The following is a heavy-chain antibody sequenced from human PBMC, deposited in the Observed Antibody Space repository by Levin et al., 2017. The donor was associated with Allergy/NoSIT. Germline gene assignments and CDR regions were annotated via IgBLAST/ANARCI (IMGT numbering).Heavy chain of an antibody. Sequence: GGSLRLSCAVSGFTFSSHAMCWVRQAPGKGLEWVSAISSGGDITYYADSVKGRFTISRDNSKSTVYLQMNSLRAEDTAVYFCWRGDMATIDYWGQGTLVTVSS. CDR3: WRGDMATIDY. CDR1: GFTFSSHA. J-gene: IGHJ4*02. D-gene: IGHD5-24*01. V-gene: IGHV3-23*01. CDR2: ISSGGDIT.